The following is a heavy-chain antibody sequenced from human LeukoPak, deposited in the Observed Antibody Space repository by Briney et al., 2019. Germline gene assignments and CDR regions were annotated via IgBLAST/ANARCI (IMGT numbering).Heavy chain of an antibody. D-gene: IGHD5-18*01. Sequence: RPGGSLRLSCAASGFTVSSNCMTWVRQAPGMGLEWVSVLCSGGSTYYADSVKGRFTISTDNSKNTLYLQMNSLRAEDTAVYYCARKVGYGYALDYWGQGTLVTVSS. CDR3: ARKVGYGYALDY. J-gene: IGHJ4*02. V-gene: IGHV3-53*01. CDR2: LCSGGST. CDR1: GFTVSSNC.